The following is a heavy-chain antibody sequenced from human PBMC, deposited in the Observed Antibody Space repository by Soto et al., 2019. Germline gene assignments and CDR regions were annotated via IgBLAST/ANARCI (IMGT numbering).Heavy chain of an antibody. D-gene: IGHD6-6*01. CDR3: ARDQGSSSLSYYYMDV. Sequence: GGSLRLSCAASGFTFSSYWMHWVCQAPGKGLVWVSRINSDGSSTSYADSVKGRFTISRDNAKNTLYLQMNSLRAEDTAVYYCARDQGSSSLSYYYMDVWGKGTTVTVSS. CDR2: INSDGSST. J-gene: IGHJ6*03. V-gene: IGHV3-74*01. CDR1: GFTFSSYW.